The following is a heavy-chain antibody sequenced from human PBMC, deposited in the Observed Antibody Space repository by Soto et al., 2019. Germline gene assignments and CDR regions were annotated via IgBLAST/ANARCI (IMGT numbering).Heavy chain of an antibody. Sequence: GASVKVSCKVSGYTFTSYGISWVRQAPGQGLEWMGWISAYNGNTNYAQKLQGRVTMTTDTSTSTAYMELRSLRSDDTAVYYCARAGHYYDSSGHYGMDVWGQGTTVTVSS. D-gene: IGHD3-22*01. V-gene: IGHV1-18*01. CDR3: ARAGHYYDSSGHYGMDV. CDR2: ISAYNGNT. CDR1: GYTFTSYG. J-gene: IGHJ6*02.